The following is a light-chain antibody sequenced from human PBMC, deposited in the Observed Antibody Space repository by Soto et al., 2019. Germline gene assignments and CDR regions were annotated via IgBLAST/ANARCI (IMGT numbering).Light chain of an antibody. V-gene: IGLV2-14*01. CDR2: DVS. CDR1: SSDVGGYNY. CDR3: SSYTSRSTYVV. Sequence: QSALTQPASVSGSPGQSITISCTGTSSDVGGYNYVSWYQQHPVKAPKLMIYDVSNRPSGVSNRFSGSKSGNTACLTISGLQAEDEAEYYCSSYTSRSTYVVFGGGTKLTLL. J-gene: IGLJ2*01.